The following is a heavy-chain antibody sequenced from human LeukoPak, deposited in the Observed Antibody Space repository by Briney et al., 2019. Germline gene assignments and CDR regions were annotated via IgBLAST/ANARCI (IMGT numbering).Heavy chain of an antibody. V-gene: IGHV4-39*01. Sequence: SETLSLTCTVSGGSISGSSYYWGWIRQPPGKGLEWIGSIYYSGSTYYNPSLKSRVTISVDTSKNQFSLKLSSVTAADTAVYYCARLTPYYYYYMDVWGKGTTVTVSS. CDR3: ARLTPYYYYYMDV. J-gene: IGHJ6*03. CDR1: GGSISGSSYY. CDR2: IYYSGST. D-gene: IGHD4-23*01.